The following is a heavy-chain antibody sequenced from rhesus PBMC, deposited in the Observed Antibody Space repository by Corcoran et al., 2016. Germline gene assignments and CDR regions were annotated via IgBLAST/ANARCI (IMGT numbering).Heavy chain of an antibody. CDR3: ASPIAAVRYYFDY. J-gene: IGHJ4*01. CDR2: IYGSGGGT. Sequence: QVQLQESGPGLVKPSETLSLTCAVSGGSISDDYYWSWIRHPPGQGLEWIGYIYGSGGGTNYNPSLKNRVTISIDTSKNQFSLKLSSVTAADTAVYYCASPIAAVRYYFDYWGQGVLVTVSS. V-gene: IGHV4-106*01. D-gene: IGHD6-25*01. CDR1: GGSISDDYY.